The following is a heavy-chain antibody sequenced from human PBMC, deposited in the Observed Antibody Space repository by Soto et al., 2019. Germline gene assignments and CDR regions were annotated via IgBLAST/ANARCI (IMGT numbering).Heavy chain of an antibody. CDR1: GDSIRSLY. Sequence: PSESLDLACTASGDSIRSLYSRWHQKNAGKGLEWIGRIYATGTTDYNPSLKSRVMMSVDTSKKQFSLKLRSVTAADTAVYYCVRDGTKTLRDWFDPWGQGISVTVSS. CDR3: VRDGTKTLRDWFDP. J-gene: IGHJ5*02. CDR2: IYATGTT. V-gene: IGHV4-4*07. D-gene: IGHD1-1*01.